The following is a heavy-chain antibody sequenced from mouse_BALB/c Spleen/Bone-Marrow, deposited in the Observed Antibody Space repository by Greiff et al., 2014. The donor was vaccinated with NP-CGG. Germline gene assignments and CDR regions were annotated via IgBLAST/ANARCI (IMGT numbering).Heavy chain of an antibody. Sequence: VQLQQSGAELVKPGASVKLSCTASGFNIKDTYMHWVKQRPEQGLEWIGRIDPANGNTKYDPNFQGKATITADTSSNTAYLQLSSLTSGDTAVYYGSSYAMDCWGQGTSVTVSS. CDR1: GFNIKDTY. V-gene: IGHV14-3*02. CDR3: SSYAMDC. J-gene: IGHJ4*01. CDR2: IDPANGNT.